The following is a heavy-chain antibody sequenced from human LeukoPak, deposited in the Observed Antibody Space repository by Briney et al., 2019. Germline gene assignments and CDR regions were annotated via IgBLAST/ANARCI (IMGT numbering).Heavy chain of an antibody. J-gene: IGHJ4*02. V-gene: IGHV4-39*01. D-gene: IGHD3-10*01. CDR3: ARPVRGVSTLDY. CDR1: GGSISSSSYY. CDR2: IYYSGST. Sequence: PWETLSLTCTVSGGSISSSSYYWGWIRQPPGKGLEWIGSIYYSGSTYYNPSLKSRVTISVDTSKNQFSLKLSSVTAADTAVYYCARPVRGVSTLDYWGQGTLVTVSS.